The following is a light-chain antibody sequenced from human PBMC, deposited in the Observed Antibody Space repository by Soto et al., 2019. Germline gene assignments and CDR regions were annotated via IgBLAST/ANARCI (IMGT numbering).Light chain of an antibody. CDR2: GAS. J-gene: IGKJ4*01. CDR3: KQYANYPPT. CDR1: QGIGTW. Sequence: DIQMTQSPSSLSASVGDRVTITCRASQGIGTWLTWYQQQPEEAPTSLISGASTLESGVPSRFSGSESGTDFTLTISSLQPEDSETYSCKQYANYPPTFGGGTKVEI. V-gene: IGKV1D-16*01.